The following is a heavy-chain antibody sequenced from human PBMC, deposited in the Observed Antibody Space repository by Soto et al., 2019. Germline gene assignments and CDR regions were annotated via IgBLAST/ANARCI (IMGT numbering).Heavy chain of an antibody. V-gene: IGHV1-8*01. Sequence: ASVKVSCKASGYTFTSYDINWVRQATGQGLEWMGWMNPNSGNTGYAQKFQGRVTMTRNTSISTAYMELSSLRSEDTAVYYCARGRNDYGDYVLDYWGQGTLVTVSS. CDR1: GYTFTSYD. CDR2: MNPNSGNT. CDR3: ARGRNDYGDYVLDY. D-gene: IGHD4-17*01. J-gene: IGHJ4*02.